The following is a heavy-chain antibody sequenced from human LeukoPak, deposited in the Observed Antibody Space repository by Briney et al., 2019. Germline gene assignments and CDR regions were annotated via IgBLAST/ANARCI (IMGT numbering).Heavy chain of an antibody. CDR3: AKAITTSGVADICEDWFDP. J-gene: IGHJ5*02. D-gene: IGHD3-3*01. V-gene: IGHV3-23*01. CDR2: ISGSGGTT. CDR1: GFTFSRYA. Sequence: GGSLRLSCAASGFTFSRYAMSWIRQAPGKGLEWVSTISGSGGTTYYADSVKGRFTISRDNSKNTLYLQVSSLRVDDTALYYCAKAITTSGVADICEDWFDPRGQGTLVTVSS.